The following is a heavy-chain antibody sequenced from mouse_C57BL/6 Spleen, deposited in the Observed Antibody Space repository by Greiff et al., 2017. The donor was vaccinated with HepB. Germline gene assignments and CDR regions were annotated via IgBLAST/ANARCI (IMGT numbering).Heavy chain of an antibody. CDR1: GYTFTDYY. J-gene: IGHJ3*01. D-gene: IGHD2-2*01. CDR3: ARKGLRAWFAY. V-gene: IGHV1-19*01. CDR2: INPYNGGT. Sequence: LQQSGPVLVKPGASVKMSCKASGYTFTDYYMNWVKQSHGKSLEWIGVINPYNGGTSYNQKFKGKATLTVDKSSSTAYMELNSLTSEDSAVYYCARKGLRAWFAYWGQGTLVTVSA.